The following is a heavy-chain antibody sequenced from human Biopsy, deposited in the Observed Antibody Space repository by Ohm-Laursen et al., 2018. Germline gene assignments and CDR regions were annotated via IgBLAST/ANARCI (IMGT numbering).Heavy chain of an antibody. CDR2: IFYDGSNT. CDR3: ARDVEGFYSYAMDV. J-gene: IGHJ6*02. CDR1: GFTFNNYG. D-gene: IGHD5-24*01. Sequence: SLRLSCAASGFTFNNYGMQWVRQAPGKGLEWVAFIFYDGSNTYYADSVKGRFTISRDNSRDTLYLQMSSLRAEDTAVYYCARDVEGFYSYAMDVWGQGTTVTVAS. V-gene: IGHV3-30*03.